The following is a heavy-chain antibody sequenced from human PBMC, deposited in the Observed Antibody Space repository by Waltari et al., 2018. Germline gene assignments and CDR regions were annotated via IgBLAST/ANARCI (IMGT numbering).Heavy chain of an antibody. CDR2: ISGSGGST. D-gene: IGHD3-22*01. CDR1: GFTFSSYA. J-gene: IGHJ4*02. Sequence: EVQLLESGGGLVQPGGSLRLSCAASGFTFSSYAMSWVRQAPGKGLEWVSAISGSGGSTYYADSGKGRFTIARDNSKNTLYLQMNSLRAEDTAVYYCAKGSDSSGVLDYWGQGTLVTVSS. CDR3: AKGSDSSGVLDY. V-gene: IGHV3-23*01.